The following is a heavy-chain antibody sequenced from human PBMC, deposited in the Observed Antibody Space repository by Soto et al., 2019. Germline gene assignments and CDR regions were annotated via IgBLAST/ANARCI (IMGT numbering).Heavy chain of an antibody. CDR3: ARLRNLYFMDA. CDR1: DGSISGLY. J-gene: IGHJ6*03. V-gene: IGHV4-59*08. Sequence: QVQLQESGPGLVRPSETLSLTCSVSDGSISGLYWTWVRQSPGKGLEWIGWIYSSGTTNYNPSLKSRVAFSVDPSKNQFSLKLTSVTAADSAIYYCARLRNLYFMDAWGKGTTVAVSS. CDR2: IYSSGTT. D-gene: IGHD1-1*01.